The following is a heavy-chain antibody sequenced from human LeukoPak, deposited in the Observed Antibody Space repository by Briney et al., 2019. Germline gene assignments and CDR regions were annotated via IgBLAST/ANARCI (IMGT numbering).Heavy chain of an antibody. Sequence: SETLSLTCTVSGDSISSKNYYWGWLRQPPGKGLEWIGSIYYSRSTYYNMSIKTRITISVTTSKNQFSLALNSVTAADTAVYYCARQRMVRGLIRRKESYFDCWGQGTLVTVSS. CDR1: GDSISSKNYY. CDR2: IYYSRST. V-gene: IGHV4-39*01. D-gene: IGHD3-10*01. J-gene: IGHJ4*02. CDR3: ARQRMVRGLIRRKESYFDC.